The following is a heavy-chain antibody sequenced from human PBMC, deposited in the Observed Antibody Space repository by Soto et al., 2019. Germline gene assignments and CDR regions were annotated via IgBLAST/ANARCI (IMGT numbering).Heavy chain of an antibody. J-gene: IGHJ4*02. V-gene: IGHV3-30-3*01. CDR3: ARWPYYYDRSGYYYGY. CDR2: ISYDGSNK. D-gene: IGHD3-22*01. CDR1: GFTFSSYA. Sequence: QVQLVESGGGVVQPGRSLRLSCAASGFTFSSYAMHWVRQAPGKGLEWVAVISYDGSNKYYADSVKGRFTISRDNSKNTRYLQMNSLRADDTAVYYCARWPYYYDRSGYYYGYWGQGSLVTVSS.